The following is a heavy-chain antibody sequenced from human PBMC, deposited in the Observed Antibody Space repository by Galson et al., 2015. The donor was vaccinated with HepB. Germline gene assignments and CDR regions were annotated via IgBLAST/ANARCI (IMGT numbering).Heavy chain of an antibody. D-gene: IGHD3-22*01. CDR3: ARVRYYDDSGLDP. J-gene: IGHJ5*02. CDR2: IYSGGST. Sequence: SLRLSCAASGFTVSSNYMSWVRQAPGKGLEWVSVIYSGGSTYYADSVKGRFTISRDNSRNTLYLQMNSLRAEDTAVYYCARVRYYDDSGLDPWGQGTLVTVSS. V-gene: IGHV3-53*01. CDR1: GFTVSSNY.